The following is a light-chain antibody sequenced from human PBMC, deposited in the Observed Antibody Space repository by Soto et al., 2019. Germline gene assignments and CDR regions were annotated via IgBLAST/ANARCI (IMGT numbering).Light chain of an antibody. CDR1: QSVSSSY. CDR3: QQRSNWPG. J-gene: IGKJ5*01. CDR2: DAS. V-gene: IGKV3D-20*02. Sequence: EIVLTQSPGTLSLSPGERATLSCRASQSVSSSYLAWYQQKPGQAPRLLIYDASNRATGIPARFSGSGSGTDFTLTISSLEPEDFAVYYCQQRSNWPGFGQGTRLE.